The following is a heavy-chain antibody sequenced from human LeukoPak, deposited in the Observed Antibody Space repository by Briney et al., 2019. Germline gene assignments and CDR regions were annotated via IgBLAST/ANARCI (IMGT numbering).Heavy chain of an antibody. Sequence: PSQTLSLTCTVSGGSISSGSYYWSWIRQPAGKGLEWTGRIYTSGNTNYNPSLKSRVTISLDTSKNQFSLKLSSVTAADTAVYYCVRGRYSSGWFKDKNWFDPWGQGIPVTVSS. CDR3: VRGRYSSGWFKDKNWFDP. J-gene: IGHJ5*02. D-gene: IGHD6-19*01. V-gene: IGHV4-61*02. CDR2: IYTSGNT. CDR1: GGSISSGSYY.